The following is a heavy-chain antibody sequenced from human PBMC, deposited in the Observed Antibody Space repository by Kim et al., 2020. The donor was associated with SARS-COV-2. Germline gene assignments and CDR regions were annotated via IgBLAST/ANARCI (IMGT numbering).Heavy chain of an antibody. J-gene: IGHJ4*02. Sequence: NTNYAPTLQGRVTMTTDTSTSTAYMELRSLRSDDTAVYYCARVNRRLFDYWGQGTLVTVSS. D-gene: IGHD3-22*01. CDR2: NT. V-gene: IGHV1-18*01. CDR3: ARVNRRLFDY.